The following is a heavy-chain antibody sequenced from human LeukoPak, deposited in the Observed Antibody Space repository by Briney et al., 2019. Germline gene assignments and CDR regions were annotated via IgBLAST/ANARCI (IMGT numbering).Heavy chain of an antibody. CDR1: GFTFSSYS. CDR3: ARLDVWGSYRYPPDY. Sequence: GGSLRLSCAASGFTFSSYSMNWVRQAPGKGLEWVSYISSSSSTIYYADSVKGRFTISRDNAKNSLYLQMNSLRAEDTAVYYCARLDVWGSYRYPPDYWGQGTLVTISS. CDR2: ISSSSSTI. D-gene: IGHD3-16*02. V-gene: IGHV3-48*04. J-gene: IGHJ4*02.